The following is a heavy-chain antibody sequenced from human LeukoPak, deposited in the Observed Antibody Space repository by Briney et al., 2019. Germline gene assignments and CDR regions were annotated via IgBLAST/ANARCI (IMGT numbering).Heavy chain of an antibody. V-gene: IGHV1-69*13. CDR2: IIPIFGTA. J-gene: IGHJ5*02. CDR3: ARVLITMVRGARENWFDP. CDR1: GGTFSIYA. Sequence: SVKVSCKASGGTFSIYAISWVRQAPGQGLEWMGGIIPIFGTANYAQKFQGRVTITADESTSTAYMELSSLRSEDTAVYYCARVLITMVRGARENWFDPWGQGTLVTVSS. D-gene: IGHD3-10*01.